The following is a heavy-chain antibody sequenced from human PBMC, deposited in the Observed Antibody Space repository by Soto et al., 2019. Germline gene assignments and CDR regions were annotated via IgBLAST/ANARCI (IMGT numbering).Heavy chain of an antibody. Sequence: EVQLVESGGGLVKPGGSLRLSCAASGLTFSYAWMSWVRQAPGKGLEWVGRIKSKTDGGTTDYAAPVKGRFTISRDDSKNTSYLQMTTLKTKDTAVYYCPKAERGYSIWFSDWGQGTMVTVSS. V-gene: IGHV3-15*01. CDR1: GLTFSYAW. CDR3: PKAERGYSIWFSD. J-gene: IGHJ3*01. D-gene: IGHD6-13*01. CDR2: IKSKTDGGTT.